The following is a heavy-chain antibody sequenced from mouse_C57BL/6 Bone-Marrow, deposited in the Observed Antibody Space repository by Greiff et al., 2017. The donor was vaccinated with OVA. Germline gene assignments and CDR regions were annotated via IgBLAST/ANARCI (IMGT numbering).Heavy chain of an antibody. Sequence: VQLQQSGAELVRPGASVKLSCTASGFNIKDDYMHWVKQRPEQGLEWIGWIDPENGDTEYASKFQGKATITADTSSNTAYLQLSSLTSEDTAVYYCTTGGTTVVEAYWGQGTLVTVSA. CDR3: TTGGTTVVEAY. V-gene: IGHV14-4*01. D-gene: IGHD1-1*01. J-gene: IGHJ3*01. CDR1: GFNIKDDY. CDR2: IDPENGDT.